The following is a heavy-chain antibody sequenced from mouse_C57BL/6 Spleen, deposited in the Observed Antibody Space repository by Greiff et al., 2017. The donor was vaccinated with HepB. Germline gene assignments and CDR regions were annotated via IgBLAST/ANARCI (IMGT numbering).Heavy chain of an antibody. Sequence: EVMLVESGGGLVKPGGSLKLSCAASGFTFSDYGMHWVRQAPEKGLEWVAYISSGSSTIYYADTVKGRFTISIDNAKNTQFLQMTSLRSEDTAMYYCARASNFDYWGQGTTLTVSS. CDR2: ISSGSSTI. CDR3: ARASNFDY. V-gene: IGHV5-17*01. J-gene: IGHJ2*01. CDR1: GFTFSDYG.